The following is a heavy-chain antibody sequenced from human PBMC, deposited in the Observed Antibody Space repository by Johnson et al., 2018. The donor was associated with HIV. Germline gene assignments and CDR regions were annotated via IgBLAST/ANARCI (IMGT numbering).Heavy chain of an antibody. V-gene: IGHV3-13*01. CDR3: AKVAVATAAGGVALDI. D-gene: IGHD6-13*01. CDR1: GFTFSSYD. J-gene: IGHJ3*02. Sequence: VQLVESGGGVVQPGGSLRLSCAASGFTFSSYDMHWVRQATGKGLEWVSAIGTAGDTYYTDSVKGRFTISRDNSKNTVYLQMNSLRAEDTGVYYCAKVAVATAAGGVALDIWGPGTMVTVSS. CDR2: IGTAGDT.